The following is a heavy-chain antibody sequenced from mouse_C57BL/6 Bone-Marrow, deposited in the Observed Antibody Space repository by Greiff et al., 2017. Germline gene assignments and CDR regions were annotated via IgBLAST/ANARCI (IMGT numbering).Heavy chain of an antibody. Sequence: QVQLQQSGAELARPGASVKLSCKASGYTFTSYGISWVKQRTGQGLEWIGEIYPRSGNTYYNEKFKGKATLTADKSSSTAYMELRSLTSEDSAVYFCARGGGSSYVLYWYFDVWGTGTTVTVSS. V-gene: IGHV1-81*01. CDR3: ARGGGSSYVLYWYFDV. J-gene: IGHJ1*03. CDR2: IYPRSGNT. D-gene: IGHD1-1*01. CDR1: GYTFTSYG.